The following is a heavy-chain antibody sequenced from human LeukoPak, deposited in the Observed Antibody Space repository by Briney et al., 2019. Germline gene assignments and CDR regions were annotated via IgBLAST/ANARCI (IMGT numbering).Heavy chain of an antibody. J-gene: IGHJ4*02. CDR1: GYSISSGHY. CDR2: IYHSGST. Sequence: PSETLSLTCTVSGYSISSGHYWGWIRQPPGKGLEWIGSIYHSGSTYYNPSLKSRVTISVDTSKNQFSLKLSSVTAADTAVYYCASNYDFWSGPWPLWGQGTLVTVSS. D-gene: IGHD3-3*01. CDR3: ASNYDFWSGPWPL. V-gene: IGHV4-38-2*02.